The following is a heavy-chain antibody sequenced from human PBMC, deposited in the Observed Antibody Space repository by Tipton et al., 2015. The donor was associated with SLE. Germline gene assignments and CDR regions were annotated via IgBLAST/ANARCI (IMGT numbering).Heavy chain of an antibody. V-gene: IGHV4-61*09. CDR2: IYTSGST. J-gene: IGHJ6*02. Sequence: TLSLTCSVYGGSISSSSYYWGWIRQPAGKGLEWIGYIYTSGSTNYNPSLKSRVTISVDTSKNQFSLKLSSVTAADTAVYYCAREGGSPHYGMDVWGQGTTVTVSS. CDR1: GGSISSSSYY. D-gene: IGHD1-26*01. CDR3: AREGGSPHYGMDV.